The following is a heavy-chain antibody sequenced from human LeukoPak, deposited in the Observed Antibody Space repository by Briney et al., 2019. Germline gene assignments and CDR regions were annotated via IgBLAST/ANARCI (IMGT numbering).Heavy chain of an antibody. Sequence: ASVEVSCKVSGYTLTELSMHWVRQAPGKGLGWMGGFDPEDGETIYAQKFQGRVTMTEDTSTDTAYMELSSLRSEDTAVYYCATAVNDILTGYYYYFDYWGQGTLVTVSS. CDR2: FDPEDGET. J-gene: IGHJ4*02. CDR3: ATAVNDILTGYYYYFDY. CDR1: GYTLTELS. V-gene: IGHV1-24*01. D-gene: IGHD3-9*01.